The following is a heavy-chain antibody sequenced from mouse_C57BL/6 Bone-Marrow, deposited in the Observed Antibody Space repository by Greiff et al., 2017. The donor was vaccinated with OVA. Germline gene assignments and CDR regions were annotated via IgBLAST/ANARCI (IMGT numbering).Heavy chain of an antibody. Sequence: VQLQQSGPELVKPGASVKISCKASGYSFTSYYIHWVKQRPGQGLEWIGWIYPGSGNTKYNEKFKGKATLTADTSSSTAYMQLSSLTSEDSAVYYCARSRPSSYAMDYWGQGTSVTVSS. J-gene: IGHJ4*01. CDR2: IYPGSGNT. D-gene: IGHD3-1*01. CDR1: GYSFTSYY. CDR3: ARSRPSSYAMDY. V-gene: IGHV1-66*01.